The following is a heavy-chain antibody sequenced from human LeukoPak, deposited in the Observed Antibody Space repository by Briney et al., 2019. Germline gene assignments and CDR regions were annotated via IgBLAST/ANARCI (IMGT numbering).Heavy chain of an antibody. CDR1: GGTFSSYA. V-gene: IGHV1-69*01. D-gene: IGHD2-2*01. J-gene: IGHJ4*02. CDR3: ARLYCSSTSCSARVDY. CDR2: IIPIFGTA. Sequence: SVTVSCKASGGTFSSYAISWVRQAPGQGLEWMGGIIPIFGTANYAQKFQGRVTITADESTSTAYMELSSLRSEDTAVYYCARLYCSSTSCSARVDYWGQGTLVTVSS.